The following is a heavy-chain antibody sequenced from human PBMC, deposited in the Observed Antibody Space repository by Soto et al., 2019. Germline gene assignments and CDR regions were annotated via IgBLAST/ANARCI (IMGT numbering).Heavy chain of an antibody. CDR3: AKDLSSSWYGDYYGMDV. J-gene: IGHJ6*02. V-gene: IGHV3-23*01. CDR1: GFTFSSYA. CDR2: ISGSGGST. Sequence: PGGSLRLSCAASGFTFSSYAMGWVRQAPGKGLEWVSAISGSGGSTYYADSVKGRFTISRDNSKNTLYLQMNSLRAEDTAVYYCAKDLSSSWYGDYYGMDVWGQGTTVTVSS. D-gene: IGHD6-13*01.